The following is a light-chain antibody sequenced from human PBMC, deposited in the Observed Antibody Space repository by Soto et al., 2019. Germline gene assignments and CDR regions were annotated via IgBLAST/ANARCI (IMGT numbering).Light chain of an antibody. J-gene: IGKJ4*01. CDR3: QQLNRTLT. Sequence: DIQLTQSPSFLSASVGDRVTITCRASQGISSYLAWYQQKPGKAPKLLIYAASTLQSGVPSRFSGSGSGTEFPLTISRLQPEYFATYYCQQLNRTLTVGGGTKVEIK. CDR2: AAS. CDR1: QGISSY. V-gene: IGKV1-9*01.